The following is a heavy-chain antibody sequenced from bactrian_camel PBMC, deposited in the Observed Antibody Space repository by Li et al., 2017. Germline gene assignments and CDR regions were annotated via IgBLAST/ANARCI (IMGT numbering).Heavy chain of an antibody. CDR3: AVRLNSGCPTLPRDFTH. Sequence: HVQLVESGGGSVQAEGSLRLSCAGFGITYRDPCMGWLREVPGKAREVVASMDGYGHTIYAPAVKGRFTITKDNAKKTSLLQTNSLKPEDTGMYFCAVRLNSGCPTLPRDFTHWGQGTQVTVS. V-gene: IGHV3S53*01. CDR2: MDGYGHT. J-gene: IGHJ4*01. D-gene: IGHD2*01. CDR1: GITYRDPC.